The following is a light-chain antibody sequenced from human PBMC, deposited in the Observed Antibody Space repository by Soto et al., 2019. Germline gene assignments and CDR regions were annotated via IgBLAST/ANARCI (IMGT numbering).Light chain of an antibody. CDR2: DAS. Sequence: EIVLTQSPATLSLSPGERATLSCRASESVYRSLAWYQHKPGQAPRLLIYDASNRATGVPARCSGSGSGTDFTRTISSLQPEDFSRYYCQQRNDWRRGTFGQGTRLEMK. V-gene: IGKV3-11*01. CDR3: QQRNDWRRGT. CDR1: ESVYRS. J-gene: IGKJ5*01.